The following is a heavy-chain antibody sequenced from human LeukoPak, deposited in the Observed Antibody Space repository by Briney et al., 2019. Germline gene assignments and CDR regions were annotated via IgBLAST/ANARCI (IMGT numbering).Heavy chain of an antibody. V-gene: IGHV4-34*01. D-gene: IGHD2-15*01. Sequence: PSETLSLTCAVDGGSFSGYYWSWIRQPPGKGLDWIGEINHSGSTNYNPSLKSRVTISVDTSKNQFSLKLSFVTAADTAVYYCARAVCSGGSCYRRTPFDYWGQGTLVTVSS. CDR1: GGSFSGYY. CDR3: ARAVCSGGSCYRRTPFDY. CDR2: INHSGST. J-gene: IGHJ4*02.